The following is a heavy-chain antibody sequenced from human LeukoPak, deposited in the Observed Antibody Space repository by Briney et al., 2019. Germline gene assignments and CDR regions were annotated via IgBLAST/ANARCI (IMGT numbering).Heavy chain of an antibody. V-gene: IGHV4-59*01. J-gene: IGHJ4*02. CDR1: GGSISSYY. Sequence: SETLSLTCTVSGGSISSYYWSWIRQPPGKGLEWIGYIYYSGSTNYNPSLKSRVTISVDTSKNQFSLKLSSVTAADTAVYYCARVNDYVWGSYRPMYYYFDCWGQGTLVTVSS. CDR2: IYYSGST. CDR3: ARVNDYVWGSYRPMYYYFDC. D-gene: IGHD3-16*02.